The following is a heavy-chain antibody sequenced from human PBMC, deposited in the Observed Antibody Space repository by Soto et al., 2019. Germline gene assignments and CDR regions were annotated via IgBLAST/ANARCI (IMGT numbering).Heavy chain of an antibody. V-gene: IGHV4-61*01. CDR1: DGSVSSDTHY. J-gene: IGHJ6*02. CDR3: ARFVRSCSGTTCYTRADV. D-gene: IGHD2-2*02. CDR2: IYSSGST. Sequence: SETLSLTCTVSDGSVSSDTHYWSWIRQPPGKRLEWIGFIYSSGSTNYNPSLKSRATMSVDTSKNQFSLKLRSVIVADTAVYHCARFVRSCSGTTCYTRADVWGQGTTVTV.